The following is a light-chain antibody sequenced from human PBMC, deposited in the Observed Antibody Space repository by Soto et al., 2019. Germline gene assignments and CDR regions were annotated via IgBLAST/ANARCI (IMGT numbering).Light chain of an antibody. Sequence: QSVLTQPPSASGTPGQRVTISCSGSSSNIGSNYVYWYQQLPGTAPKLLIYRNNQRPSGVPDRFSGSKSGTSASLAISGLRSEDEADYYCAAWDDSLSRLVFGGGTQLTVL. CDR2: RNN. CDR3: AAWDDSLSRLV. J-gene: IGLJ2*01. CDR1: SSNIGSNY. V-gene: IGLV1-47*01.